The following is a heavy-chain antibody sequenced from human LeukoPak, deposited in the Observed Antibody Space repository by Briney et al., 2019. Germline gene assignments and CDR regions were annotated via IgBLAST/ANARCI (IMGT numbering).Heavy chain of an antibody. V-gene: IGHV4-4*07. Sequence: PSETLSLTCTVSGGSISSYYWSWIRQPAGKGLEWTGRIYTSGSTNYNPSLKSRVTMSVDTSKNQFSLKLSSVTAADTAVYYCARSDGVLTGETLFDYWGQGTLVTVSS. CDR3: ARSDGVLTGETLFDY. D-gene: IGHD3-9*01. CDR1: GGSISSYY. CDR2: IYTSGST. J-gene: IGHJ4*02.